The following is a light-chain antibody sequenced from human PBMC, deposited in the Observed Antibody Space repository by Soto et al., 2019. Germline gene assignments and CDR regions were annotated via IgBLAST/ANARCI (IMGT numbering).Light chain of an antibody. J-gene: IGKJ2*01. CDR3: MQATQPYT. Sequence: EIVMTQTPLSSRVTLGQPASISCRSSQSLVHSDGNTYLSWLHQRPGQPPRLLIYMISNRFSGVPDRFSGSVAGTDFTLKISRVEAEDVGVYYCMQATQPYTFGQGTKLEIK. CDR2: MIS. CDR1: QSLVHSDGNTY. V-gene: IGKV2-24*01.